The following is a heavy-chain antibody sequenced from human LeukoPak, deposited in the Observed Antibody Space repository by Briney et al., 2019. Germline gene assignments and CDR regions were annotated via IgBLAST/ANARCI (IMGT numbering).Heavy chain of an antibody. Sequence: PSETLSLTCTVSGGSISSGDYYWSWIRQPPGKGLEWIGYIYYSGSTYYNPSLKSRVTISVDTSKNQFTLKLSSVTAADTAVYYCAREAMTYSGMDVWGQGTTVTVSS. CDR2: IYYSGST. J-gene: IGHJ6*02. V-gene: IGHV4-30-4*08. CDR1: GGSISSGDYY. CDR3: AREAMTYSGMDV.